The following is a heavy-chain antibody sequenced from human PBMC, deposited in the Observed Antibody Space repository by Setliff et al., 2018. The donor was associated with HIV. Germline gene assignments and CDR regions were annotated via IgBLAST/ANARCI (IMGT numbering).Heavy chain of an antibody. Sequence: PSETLSLTCTVSDSGTYYWSWIRQPAGKGLEWIGRVSSRGDTNYNPSLKSRVTMSVDTSKNQSSLKLSSVTAADTAVFYCARGRGWYGYWGQGTVVTVLS. CDR1: DSGTYY. CDR3: ARGRGWYGY. D-gene: IGHD6-19*01. J-gene: IGHJ4*02. V-gene: IGHV4-4*07. CDR2: VSSRGDT.